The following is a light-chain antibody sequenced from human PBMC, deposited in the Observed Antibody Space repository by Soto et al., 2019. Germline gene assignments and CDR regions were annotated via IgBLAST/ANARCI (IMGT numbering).Light chain of an antibody. Sequence: EMVMTQSPATLSVSPGERATLSCRASQSVSSNLAWYQQKPGQAPRLLIYGASTRATGIPARFSGSGSGTEFTLTISSLKYEDFEVYYCQQYNNWTPRTFGQGTKVDIK. V-gene: IGKV3-15*01. CDR3: QQYNNWTPRT. CDR2: GAS. J-gene: IGKJ1*01. CDR1: QSVSSN.